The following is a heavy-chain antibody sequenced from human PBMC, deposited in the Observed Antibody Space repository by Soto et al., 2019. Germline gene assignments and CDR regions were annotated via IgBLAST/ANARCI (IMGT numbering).Heavy chain of an antibody. V-gene: IGHV4-30-4*01. Sequence: PSETLSLTCTVSGGSISSGDYYWSWIRQPPGKGLEWIGYIYYSGSTYYNPSLKSRVTISVDTSKNQFSLKLSSVTAADTAVYYCARVRRYYDSSGTTYYFDYWGQGTLVT. CDR1: GGSISSGDYY. D-gene: IGHD3-22*01. J-gene: IGHJ4*02. CDR3: ARVRRYYDSSGTTYYFDY. CDR2: IYYSGST.